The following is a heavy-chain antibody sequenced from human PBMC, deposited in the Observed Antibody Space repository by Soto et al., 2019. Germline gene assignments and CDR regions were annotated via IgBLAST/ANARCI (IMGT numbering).Heavy chain of an antibody. D-gene: IGHD1-1*01. CDR1: GFTFDDYT. J-gene: IGHJ6*02. CDR3: AKDQSIPRNEGQTIGGIDV. Sequence: GGSLRLSCAASGFTFDDYTMHWVRQAPGKGLEWVSLISWDGGSTYYADSVKGRFTISRDNSNNSLYLQMNSLRTEDPALYYCAKDQSIPRNEGQTIGGIDVWGQGTTVTVSS. CDR2: ISWDGGST. V-gene: IGHV3-43*01.